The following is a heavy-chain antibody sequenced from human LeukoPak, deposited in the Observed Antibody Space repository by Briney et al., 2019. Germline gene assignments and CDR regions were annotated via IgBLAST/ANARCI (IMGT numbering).Heavy chain of an antibody. V-gene: IGHV1-18*01. CDR2: ISAYNGNT. D-gene: IGHD3-10*01. Sequence: ASVKVSCKASGYTFTSYGISWVRQAPGQGLEWMGWISAYNGNTNYAQKLQGRVTMTTDTSTGTAYMELRSLRSDDTAVYYCARGPGFFFMKNRGLRYWGQGTPVIVSS. CDR3: ARGPGFFFMKNRGLRY. J-gene: IGHJ4*02. CDR1: GYTFTSYG.